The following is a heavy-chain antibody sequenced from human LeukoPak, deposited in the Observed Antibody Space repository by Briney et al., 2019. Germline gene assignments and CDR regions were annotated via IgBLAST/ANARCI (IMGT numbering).Heavy chain of an antibody. CDR3: ARARVARDYALHTFDY. V-gene: IGHV1-69*13. CDR2: IIPIFGTA. J-gene: IGHJ4*02. Sequence: ASVKVSCKASGGTFSGYAISWVRQAPGQGLEWMGGIIPIFGTANYAQKFQGRVTITADESTSTAYMELSSLRSEDTAVYYCARARVARDYALHTFDYWGQGTLVTVSS. D-gene: IGHD4-17*01. CDR1: GGTFSGYA.